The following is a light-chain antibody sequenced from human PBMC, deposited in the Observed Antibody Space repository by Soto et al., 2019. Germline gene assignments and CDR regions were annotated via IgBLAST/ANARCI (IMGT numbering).Light chain of an antibody. J-gene: IGLJ2*01. Sequence: QSVLTQPASVSGSPGQTITISCTGTSSDVGGYNHVSWYQHSPGKAPKLILFAVSDRPSGVSHRFSGSKSGNTASLTISGLQAEDEPDYYCCSYTSLSTVVFGGGTKVTVL. CDR2: AVS. CDR1: SSDVGGYNH. V-gene: IGLV2-14*01. CDR3: CSYTSLSTVV.